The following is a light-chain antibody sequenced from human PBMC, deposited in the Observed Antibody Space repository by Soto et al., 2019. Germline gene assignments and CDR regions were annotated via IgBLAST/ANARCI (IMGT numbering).Light chain of an antibody. CDR2: RNN. Sequence: QSVLTQPPSASGTPGQRVTISCSGSSSNIGSNTVNWYQQLPGTAPKLLIYRNNQRPSGVSDRFSGSKSGTSASLAISGLRSEDEADYFCAAWDDSLSGVVFGGGTKLTVL. CDR1: SSNIGSNT. CDR3: AAWDDSLSGVV. V-gene: IGLV1-47*01. J-gene: IGLJ2*01.